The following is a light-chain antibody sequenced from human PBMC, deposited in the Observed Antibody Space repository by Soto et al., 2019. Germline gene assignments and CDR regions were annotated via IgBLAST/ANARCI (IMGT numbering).Light chain of an antibody. CDR2: AVS. Sequence: DLQMTQSPSSLSASVGDRVTITCRASQSISRFLNWYQQKPGKAPKLLIYAVSNLQSGVPSRFSGSGSGTDFTLTISSLQPEDFATYYCQQSYSTPITFGPGTKVDIK. CDR1: QSISRF. CDR3: QQSYSTPIT. J-gene: IGKJ3*01. V-gene: IGKV1-39*01.